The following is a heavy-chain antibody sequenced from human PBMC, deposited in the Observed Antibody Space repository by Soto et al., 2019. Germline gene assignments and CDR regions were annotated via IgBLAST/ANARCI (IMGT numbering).Heavy chain of an antibody. CDR3: ARVKVPAAILGAFDL. Sequence: ASVKVSCKASGYTCSTYGITWVLQAPGQGLDWMGWINPLKGDTKSAANFQDRVTMTTDTSTRTAYMELRSLRSDDTAVYYCARVKVPAAILGAFDLWGQGTLVTVSS. CDR2: INPLKGDT. D-gene: IGHD2-2*02. J-gene: IGHJ3*01. V-gene: IGHV1-18*01. CDR1: GYTCSTYG.